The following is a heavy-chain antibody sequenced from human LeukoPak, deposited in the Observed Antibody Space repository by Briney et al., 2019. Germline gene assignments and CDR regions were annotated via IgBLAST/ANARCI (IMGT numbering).Heavy chain of an antibody. J-gene: IGHJ4*02. V-gene: IGHV4-39*01. CDR2: IYYSGST. CDR1: GGSISSSSYY. CDR3: ARARYYDSSGYSENFDY. Sequence: SETLSLTCTVSGGSISSSSYYWGWIRQPPGKGLEWIGSIYYSGSTYYNPSLKSRVTISVDTSKNQFSLKLSSVTAADTAVYYCARARYYDSSGYSENFDYWGQGTLVTVSS. D-gene: IGHD3-22*01.